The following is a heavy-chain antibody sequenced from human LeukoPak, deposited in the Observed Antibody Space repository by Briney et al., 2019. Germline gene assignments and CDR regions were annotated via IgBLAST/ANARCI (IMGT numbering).Heavy chain of an antibody. J-gene: IGHJ4*02. CDR1: GGSISSGGHY. Sequence: SETLSLTCTVSGGSISSGGHYWSWIRQHPGKGLEWIGNIYYSGRTYYNPSLKSRVMISVDTSKNQFSLRLTSVTAADTALYYCARTMTTEDLFYFEYWGQGTLVTVSS. V-gene: IGHV4-30-4*01. D-gene: IGHD4-11*01. CDR2: IYYSGRT. CDR3: ARTMTTEDLFYFEY.